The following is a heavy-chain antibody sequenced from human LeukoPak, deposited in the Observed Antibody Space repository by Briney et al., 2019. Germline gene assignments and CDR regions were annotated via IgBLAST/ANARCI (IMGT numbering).Heavy chain of an antibody. CDR1: GFTYSDYY. J-gene: IGHJ4*02. V-gene: IGHV4-31*11. CDR2: IYYRGST. Sequence: LTLSCAASGFTYSDYYMSGMRQHPGKGLEWIGYIYYRGSTYYNPSLKNRVTISVDTSKKQFSLKLSSVTAADTAVYYCARAAGGGPIDYWGQGPLVTVSS. D-gene: IGHD3-16*01. CDR3: ARAAGGGPIDY.